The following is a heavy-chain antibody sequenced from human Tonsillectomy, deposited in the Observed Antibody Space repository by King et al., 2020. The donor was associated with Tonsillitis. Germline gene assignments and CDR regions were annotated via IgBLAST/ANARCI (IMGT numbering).Heavy chain of an antibody. CDR3: ASSYCTSTTCYNYYYYGMDV. Sequence: QLQESGPGLVKPSETLSLTCTVSGGSISSSSYYWGWIRQPPGKGLEWVGSVYYSGSTFYNPSLRSRVTISVDTSKKQVSLKLSSVTAADTAVYYCASSYCTSTTCYNYYYYGMDVWGQGTTVTVSS. D-gene: IGHD2-2*02. J-gene: IGHJ6*02. V-gene: IGHV4-39*01. CDR1: GGSISSSSYY. CDR2: VYYSGST.